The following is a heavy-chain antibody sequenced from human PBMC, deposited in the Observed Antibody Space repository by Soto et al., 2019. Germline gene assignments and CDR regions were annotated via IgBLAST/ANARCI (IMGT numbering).Heavy chain of an antibody. CDR3: ARGHSSWFGAF. V-gene: IGHV1-69*06. CDR2: IIPIFAST. CDR1: GGTFDNYA. Sequence: QVQLVQSGTEVKKPGSSVKVSCKASGGTFDNYAIIWVRLAPGQGLEWMGGIIPIFASTYYAPKFQGRVTITADTSTNTAFMELSSLTSHDTAVYYCARGHSSWFGAFWGQGTLVTVSS. J-gene: IGHJ4*02. D-gene: IGHD3-10*01.